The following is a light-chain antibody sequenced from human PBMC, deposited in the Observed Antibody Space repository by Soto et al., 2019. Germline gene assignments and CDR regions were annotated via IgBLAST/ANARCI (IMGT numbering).Light chain of an antibody. V-gene: IGLV1-40*01. J-gene: IGLJ1*01. CDR2: GNS. Sequence: QSALTQPPSVSGAPGQRVTISCTGSSSNFGAGYDVHWYQQLPGTAPKLLIYGNSNRPSGVPDRFSGSKSGTSASLAITGLQAEDEADYHCQSYDSSLSGYVFGTGTKVTVL. CDR3: QSYDSSLSGYV. CDR1: SSNFGAGYD.